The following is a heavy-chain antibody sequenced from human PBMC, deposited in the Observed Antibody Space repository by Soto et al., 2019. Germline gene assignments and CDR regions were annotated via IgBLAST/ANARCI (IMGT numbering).Heavy chain of an antibody. V-gene: IGHV4-34*01. D-gene: IGHD3-3*01. J-gene: IGHJ5*02. Sequence: PSETLSLTCAVYGGSFSGYYWSWIRQPPGKGLEWIGEINHSGSTNYNPSLKSRVTISVDTSKNQFSLKLSSVTAADTAVYYCARDLDYDFWSGYYSRGNRFDPWGQGTRVT. CDR1: GGSFSGYY. CDR2: INHSGST. CDR3: ARDLDYDFWSGYYSRGNRFDP.